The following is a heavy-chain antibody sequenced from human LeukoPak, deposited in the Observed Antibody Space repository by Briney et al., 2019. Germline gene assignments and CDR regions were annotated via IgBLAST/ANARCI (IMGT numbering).Heavy chain of an antibody. CDR1: GGSISSGGHY. CDR3: ARDEAIFGAGYYYGMDV. CDR2: INYSGST. J-gene: IGHJ6*02. D-gene: IGHD3-3*01. Sequence: SETLSLTCTVSGGSISSGGHYWSWIRQHPGKGLEWIGYINYSGSTYYNPSLKSRVTISVDTSQNQFSLKLSSVTAADTAVHYCARDEAIFGAGYYYGMDVWGQGTTVTVSS. V-gene: IGHV4-31*03.